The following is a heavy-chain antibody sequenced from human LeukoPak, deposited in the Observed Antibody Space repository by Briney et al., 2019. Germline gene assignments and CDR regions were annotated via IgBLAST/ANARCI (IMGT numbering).Heavy chain of an antibody. CDR1: GGSISSSSYY. J-gene: IGHJ4*02. V-gene: IGHV4-39*07. CDR3: ARLYSSSLGRVFDY. CDR2: IYYNGAT. D-gene: IGHD6-13*01. Sequence: PSETLSLTCTVSGGSISSSSYYWGWIRQPPGKGLEWIGTIYYNGATQYNPSLKSRVTISVDTSKNQFSLKLSSVTAADTAIYYCARLYSSSLGRVFDYWGQGTLVTVSS.